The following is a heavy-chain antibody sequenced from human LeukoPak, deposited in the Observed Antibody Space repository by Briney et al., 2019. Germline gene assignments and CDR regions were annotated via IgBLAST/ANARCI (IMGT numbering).Heavy chain of an antibody. D-gene: IGHD3-10*01. Sequence: SETLSLTCAVYGGSFSGYYWSWIRQPPGKGLEWIGEINHSGSTNYNPSLKSRVTISVDTSKNQFSLKLSSVTAADTAVYHCARGAMVRGGGGYYYYGMDVWGQGTTVTVSS. CDR3: ARGAMVRGGGGYYYYGMDV. J-gene: IGHJ6*02. CDR2: INHSGST. V-gene: IGHV4-34*01. CDR1: GGSFSGYY.